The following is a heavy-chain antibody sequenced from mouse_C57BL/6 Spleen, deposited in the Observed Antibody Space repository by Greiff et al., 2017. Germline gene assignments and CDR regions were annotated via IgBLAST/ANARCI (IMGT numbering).Heavy chain of an antibody. J-gene: IGHJ2*01. CDR2: ISSGSSTI. CDR3: ARSFITTVALDY. Sequence: EVMLVESGGGLVKPGGSLKLSCAASGFTFSDYGMHWVRQAPEKGLEWVAYISSGSSTIYYADTVKGRFTISRDNAKNTLFLQMTSLRSEDTAMYYCARSFITTVALDYWGQGTTLTVSS. D-gene: IGHD1-1*01. V-gene: IGHV5-17*01. CDR1: GFTFSDYG.